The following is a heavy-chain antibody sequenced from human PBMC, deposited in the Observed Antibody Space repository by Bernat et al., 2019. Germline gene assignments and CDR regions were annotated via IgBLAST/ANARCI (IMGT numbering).Heavy chain of an antibody. CDR1: GFTFSSYA. D-gene: IGHD3-22*01. J-gene: IGHJ4*02. Sequence: EVQLVESGGDLVQPGGSLRLSCAASGFTFSSYAMSWVRQAPGKGLEWVSAISGSGGSTYYADSVKGRFTISRDNSKNTLYLQMNSLRAEDTAVYYCAKAQYYYYDSSGYYYFDYWGQGTLVTVSS. CDR2: ISGSGGST. V-gene: IGHV3-23*04. CDR3: AKAQYYYYDSSGYYYFDY.